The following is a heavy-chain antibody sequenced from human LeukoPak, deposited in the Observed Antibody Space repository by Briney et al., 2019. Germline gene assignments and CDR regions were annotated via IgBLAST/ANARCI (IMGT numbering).Heavy chain of an antibody. CDR1: GFTFSTYN. Sequence: GGSLRLSCAASGFTFSTYNMNWVRQAPGKGLEWVSYISSGSSTIYYADSVKGRFTISRDNAKNSLYLQMNSLRAEDTAVYYCARDYYAGAFDFWGQGTMVTVSS. CDR3: ARDYYAGAFDF. D-gene: IGHD4-23*01. V-gene: IGHV3-48*01. J-gene: IGHJ3*01. CDR2: ISSGSSTI.